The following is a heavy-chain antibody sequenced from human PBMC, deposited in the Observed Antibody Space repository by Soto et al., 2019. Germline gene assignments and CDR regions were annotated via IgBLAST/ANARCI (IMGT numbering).Heavy chain of an antibody. V-gene: IGHV4-34*01. J-gene: IGHJ5*02. CDR2: INHSGST. Sequence: PSETLSLTCAVYGGSFSGYYWSWIRQPPGKGLEWIGEINHSGSTNYNPSLKSRVTISVDTSKNQFSPKLSSVTAADTAVYYCARVRGEYYDILTGSPRGWFDPWGQGTLVTVSS. D-gene: IGHD3-9*01. CDR1: GGSFSGYY. CDR3: ARVRGEYYDILTGSPRGWFDP.